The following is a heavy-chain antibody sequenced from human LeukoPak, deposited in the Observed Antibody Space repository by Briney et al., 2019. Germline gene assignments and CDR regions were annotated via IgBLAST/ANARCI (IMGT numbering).Heavy chain of an antibody. CDR1: GGSFSGYY. D-gene: IGHD1-1*01. J-gene: IGHJ5*02. Sequence: SETLSLTCAVYGGSFSGYYWSWIRQPPGKGLEWIGEINHSGSTNYNPSLKSRVTISVDTSKNQFSLKLSSVTAADTAVYYCTVTTKSGWFDPWGQGTLVTVSS. V-gene: IGHV4-34*01. CDR3: TVTTKSGWFDP. CDR2: INHSGST.